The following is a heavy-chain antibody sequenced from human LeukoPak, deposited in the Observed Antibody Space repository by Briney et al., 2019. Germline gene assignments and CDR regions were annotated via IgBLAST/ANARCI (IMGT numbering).Heavy chain of an antibody. D-gene: IGHD6-19*01. CDR2: INPTGGST. CDR1: GYTFTSYY. V-gene: IGHV1-46*01. J-gene: IGHJ4*02. CDR3: ARGKHYKKWLVPQRGPYYFDY. Sequence: ASVKVSCKASGYTFTSYYMHWVRQAPGQGLEWMGLINPTGGSTGYAQKFQGRVTMTRDMSTSTDYMELSSLRSEDTAVYYCARGKHYKKWLVPQRGPYYFDYWGQGTLVTVSS.